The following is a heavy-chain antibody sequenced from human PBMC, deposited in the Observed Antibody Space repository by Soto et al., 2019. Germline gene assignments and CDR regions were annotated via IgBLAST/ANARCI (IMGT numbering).Heavy chain of an antibody. D-gene: IGHD2-15*01. CDR3: PRVAGYDSGGNLDY. CDR1: GGSIRSYD. Sequence: TLSLTCTVSGGSIRSYDWSWMRQPPGKGLEWIGYIYYRGGTYYNPSLKRRVTISVDTSKNQFSLKLSSVTAANPAVYYCPRVAGYDSGGNLDYWGQGPLAPVSP. J-gene: IGHJ4*02. CDR2: IYYRGGT. V-gene: IGHV4-30-4*01.